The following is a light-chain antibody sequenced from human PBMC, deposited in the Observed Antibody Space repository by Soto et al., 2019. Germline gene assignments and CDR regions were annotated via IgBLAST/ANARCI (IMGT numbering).Light chain of an antibody. J-gene: IGKJ1*01. CDR3: QQYNNWPGRT. CDR2: GAS. CDR1: QSVSSN. Sequence: VMTQSPATLSVSPGERATLSCRASQSVSSNLAWYQQKPGQAPRLLIYGASTRATGIPARFSGSGSGTEFTLTISSLQSEDFAVYYCQQYNNWPGRTFGQGTKVDIK. V-gene: IGKV3-15*01.